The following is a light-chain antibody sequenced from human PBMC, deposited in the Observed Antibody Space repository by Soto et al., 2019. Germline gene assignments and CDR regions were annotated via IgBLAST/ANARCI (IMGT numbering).Light chain of an antibody. J-gene: IGKJ4*01. Sequence: DIPMTQSPSSLSASVGDRVTITCRASQGLGNYLAWYQQKPGKAPKLLIYTASTLELGVPSRFSGSASGTNFTLTISSLQPEDVATYYCQQCNGAPLTFGGGTKVEIK. CDR2: TAS. CDR3: QQCNGAPLT. V-gene: IGKV1-27*01. CDR1: QGLGNY.